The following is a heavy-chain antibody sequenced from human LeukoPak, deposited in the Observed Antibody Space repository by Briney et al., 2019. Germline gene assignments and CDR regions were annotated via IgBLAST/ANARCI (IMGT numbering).Heavy chain of an antibody. J-gene: IGHJ4*02. CDR1: GFTFSSYG. CDR2: ISYDGSNK. D-gene: IGHD5-12*01. V-gene: IGHV3-30*18. CDR3: AKWAAVATIAVGGGEFDY. Sequence: GGSLRLSCAASGFTFSSYGMHWVRQAPGKGLEWVAVISYDGSNKYYADSVKGRFTISRDNSKNTLYLQMNSLRAEDTAVYYCAKWAAVATIAVGGGEFDYWGQGTLVTVSS.